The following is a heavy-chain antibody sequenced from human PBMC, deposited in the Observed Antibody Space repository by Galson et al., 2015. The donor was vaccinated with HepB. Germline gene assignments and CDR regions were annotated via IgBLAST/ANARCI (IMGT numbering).Heavy chain of an antibody. D-gene: IGHD6-13*01. Sequence: SLRLSCAASGFTFSTYVMNWIRQAPGKGLEWVSYISGGSSYTNYADSVKGRFTISRDNAKNSLYLQMNSLRAEDTAVYYCARDSVGIAAAGTSLFDYWGQGTLVTVSS. J-gene: IGHJ4*02. CDR2: ISGGSSYT. V-gene: IGHV3-11*06. CDR1: GFTFSTYV. CDR3: ARDSVGIAAAGTSLFDY.